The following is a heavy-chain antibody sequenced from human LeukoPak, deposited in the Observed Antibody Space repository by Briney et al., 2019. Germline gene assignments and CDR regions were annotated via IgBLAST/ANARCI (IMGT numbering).Heavy chain of an antibody. J-gene: IGHJ6*02. CDR2: IIPIFGTA. Sequence: RAPVKVSCKASGNSISNYAVSWVRQAPGQGFEWMGGIIPIFGTADYAQKFQGRVTITADQSTSTTYMALSSLKSEDTATYYCTTRACHAGGCSSSFYYYYGLHFWGQGTTVSVSS. CDR1: GNSISNYA. CDR3: TTRACHAGGCSSSFYYYYGLHF. V-gene: IGHV1-69*13. D-gene: IGHD3-16*01.